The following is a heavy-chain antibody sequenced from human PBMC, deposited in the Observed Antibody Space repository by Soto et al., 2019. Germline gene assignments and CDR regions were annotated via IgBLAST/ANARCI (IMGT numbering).Heavy chain of an antibody. D-gene: IGHD4-17*01. Sequence: PGGSLRLSCAASRLTFRIYSMSCARPAHEEGLKLVSSLLRSGSSTYYADTVEGRSTIARDISATSLYLEMDSLRAEETAVYYCAKDAVSGDGVWLLDSWGQGTVVTVSS. CDR1: RLTFRIYS. J-gene: IGHJ5*02. CDR2: LLRSGSST. V-gene: IGHV3-23*01. CDR3: AKDAVSGDGVWLLDS.